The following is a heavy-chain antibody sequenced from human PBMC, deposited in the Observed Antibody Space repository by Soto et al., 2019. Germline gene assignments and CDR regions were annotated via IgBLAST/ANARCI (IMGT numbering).Heavy chain of an antibody. CDR1: GFTFSSYG. CDR2: ISATVAGT. J-gene: IGHJ5*01. V-gene: IGHV3-23*01. CDR3: AKDRRAGGNYGFYSDF. D-gene: IGHD1-7*01. Sequence: GGSLRLSCAASGFTFSSYGMTWVRQAPGKGLEWVSFISATVAGTYYADSLKGRFTISIDNSKNTLHLQMTSLRADDTAVYYCAKDRRAGGNYGFYSDFWGQGAMVTVSS.